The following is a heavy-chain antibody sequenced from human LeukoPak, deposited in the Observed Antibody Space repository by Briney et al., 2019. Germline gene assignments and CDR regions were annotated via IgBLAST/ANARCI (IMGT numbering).Heavy chain of an antibody. CDR3: AKDTRSYCGGDCPLDY. J-gene: IGHJ4*02. V-gene: IGHV3-30*18. D-gene: IGHD2-21*02. CDR1: GFTFSSYG. CDR2: ISYDGSNK. Sequence: PGGSLRLSCAASGFTFSSYGMHWVRQAPGKGLEWVAIISYDGSNKYYADSVKGRFTISRDNSKNTLYLQMNSLRTEDTASYYCAKDTRSYCGGDCPLDYWGQGTLVTVSS.